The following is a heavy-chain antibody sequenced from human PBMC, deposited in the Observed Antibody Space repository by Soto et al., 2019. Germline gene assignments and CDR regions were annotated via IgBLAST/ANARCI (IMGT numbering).Heavy chain of an antibody. V-gene: IGHV4-30-2*01. J-gene: IGHJ5*02. CDR2: IYHSGST. CDR3: ARGYCSGGSCRRNWFDP. Sequence: SETLSLTCAVSGGSISSGGYSWSWIRQPPGKGLEWIGYIYHSGSTYYNPSLKSRVTISVDRSKNQFSLKLSSVTAADTAVYYCARGYCSGGSCRRNWFDPWGRGTLVTVSS. D-gene: IGHD2-15*01. CDR1: GGSISSGGYS.